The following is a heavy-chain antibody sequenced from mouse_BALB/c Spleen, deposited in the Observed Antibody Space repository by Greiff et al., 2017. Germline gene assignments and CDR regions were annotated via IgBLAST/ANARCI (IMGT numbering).Heavy chain of an antibody. V-gene: IGHV5-6-5*01. CDR2: ISSGGST. D-gene: IGHD2-1*01. CDR3: ARIYYGNYYAMDY. Sequence: EVNVVESGGGLVKPGGSLKLSCAASGFTFSSYAMSWVRQTPEKRLEWVASISSGGSTYYPDSVKGRFTISRDNARNILYLQMSSLRSEDTAMYYCARIYYGNYYAMDYWGQGTSVTVSS. CDR1: GFTFSSYA. J-gene: IGHJ4*01.